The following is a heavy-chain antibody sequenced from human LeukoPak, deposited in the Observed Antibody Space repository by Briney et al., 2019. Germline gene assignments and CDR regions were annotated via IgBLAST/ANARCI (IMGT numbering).Heavy chain of an antibody. CDR3: ASSPPPITMKVVAEAFDI. J-gene: IGHJ3*02. V-gene: IGHV4-59*08. D-gene: IGHD3-22*01. Sequence: KTSETLSLACTVSGGSISRYYWSWIRQPPGKGLEWIGYIYYSGSTNYNPSLKSRVTISVDTSKNQFSLKLSSVTAADTAVYYCASSPPPITMKVVAEAFDIWGQGTMVTVSS. CDR2: IYYSGST. CDR1: GGSISRYY.